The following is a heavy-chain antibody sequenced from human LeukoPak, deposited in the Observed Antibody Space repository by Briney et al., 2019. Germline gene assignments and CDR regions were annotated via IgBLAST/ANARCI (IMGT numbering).Heavy chain of an antibody. V-gene: IGHV3-53*01. J-gene: IGHJ5*02. D-gene: IGHD6-13*01. CDR1: GFTVSSNY. CDR2: IYSGGST. CDR3: ARSPYSSSWYPWFDP. Sequence: KPGGSLRLSCAASGFTVSSNYMSWVRQAPGKGLEWVSVIYSGGSTHYADSVKGRFTISRDNSKNTLYLQMNSLRAEDTAVYYCARSPYSSSWYPWFDPWGQGTLVTVSS.